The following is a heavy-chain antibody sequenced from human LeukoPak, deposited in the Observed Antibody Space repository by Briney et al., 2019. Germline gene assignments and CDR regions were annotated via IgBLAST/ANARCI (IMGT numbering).Heavy chain of an antibody. CDR3: ARLNIGYYDSSGFYDDY. J-gene: IGHJ4*02. D-gene: IGHD3-22*01. CDR1: GFTFSIYW. CDR2: INSHGTST. V-gene: IGHV3-74*01. Sequence: PGGSLRLSCAASGFTFSIYWMSWVRQGPGKGLVWVSRINSHGTSTNYADSVKGRFTVSRDNSKNTLYLQMNSLRAEDTAVYYCARLNIGYYDSSGFYDDYWGQGTPVTVSS.